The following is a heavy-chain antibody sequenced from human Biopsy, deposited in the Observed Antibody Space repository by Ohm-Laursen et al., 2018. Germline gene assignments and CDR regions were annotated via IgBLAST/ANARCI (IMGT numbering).Heavy chain of an antibody. CDR2: TDPNSDDT. J-gene: IGHJ3*01. CDR1: GYTFAGHS. CDR3: ARASAYGVFDV. D-gene: IGHD4/OR15-4a*01. Sequence: ASVKVSCKASGYTFAGHSCHWVRQAPGQRLEWGGRTDPNSDDTKYAQKFQGRIAMTTDTSITTAYLEVSSLTSDDAAVYFCARASAYGVFDVWGQGTIVTVSS. V-gene: IGHV1-2*06.